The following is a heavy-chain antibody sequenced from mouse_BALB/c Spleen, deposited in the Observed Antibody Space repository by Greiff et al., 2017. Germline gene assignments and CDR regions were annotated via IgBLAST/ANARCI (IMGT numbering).Heavy chain of an antibody. J-gene: IGHJ4*01. CDR3: ARKSNYGAMDY. CDR1: RYTFTSYW. V-gene: IGHV1-7*01. D-gene: IGHD2-5*01. Sequence: VKLVESGAELAKPGASVKMSCKASRYTFTSYWMHWVKQRPGQGLEWIGYINPSTGYTEYNQKFKDKATLTADKSSSTAYMQLSSLTSEDSAVYYCARKSNYGAMDYWGQGTSVTVSS. CDR2: INPSTGYT.